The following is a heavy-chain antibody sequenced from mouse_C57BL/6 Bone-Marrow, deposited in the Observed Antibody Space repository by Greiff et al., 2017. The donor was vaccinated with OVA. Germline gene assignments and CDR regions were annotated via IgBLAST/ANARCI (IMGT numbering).Heavy chain of an antibody. CDR1: GYTFTDHI. J-gene: IGHJ4*01. CDR3: ARLFPFYAMDY. CDR2: IYPVSGET. Sequence: QVQLQQSGAELARPGASVTLSCKASGYTFTDHIMTWVKKRPGQGLEWIGRIYPVSGETNYNQKFMGKATFSVDRSSSTVYMVLNSLTSEDPAVYYCARLFPFYAMDYWGQGTSVTVSS. V-gene: IGHV1-11*01. D-gene: IGHD1-1*01.